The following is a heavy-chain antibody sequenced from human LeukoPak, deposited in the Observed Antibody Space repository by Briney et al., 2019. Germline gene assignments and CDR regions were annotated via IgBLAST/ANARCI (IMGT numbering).Heavy chain of an antibody. CDR1: GGSISSGGYY. D-gene: IGHD3-9*01. CDR2: IYYSGST. CDR3: ARAPPPITITSYYFDY. V-gene: IGHV4-31*03. Sequence: PSQTLSLTCTVSGGSISSGGYYWSWIRQHPGKGLEWIGYIYYSGSTYYNPSLKSRVTISVDTSKNQFSLKLSPVTAADTAVYYCARAPPPITITSYYFDYWGQGTLVTVSS. J-gene: IGHJ4*02.